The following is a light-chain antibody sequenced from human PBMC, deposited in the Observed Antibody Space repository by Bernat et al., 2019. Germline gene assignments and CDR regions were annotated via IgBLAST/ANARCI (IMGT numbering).Light chain of an antibody. Sequence: QTVVTQEPSLSVSPGETVTLTCGLNSGSVSTDFSPSWFQQTPGQAPRSLIYGTDTRSSGVPRRFSGSIVGNKAALTITGAQADDESDYYCLLYLGTGSWVFGGGTKLTVL. CDR1: SGSVSTDFS. CDR3: LLYLGTGSWV. J-gene: IGLJ3*02. V-gene: IGLV8-61*01. CDR2: GTD.